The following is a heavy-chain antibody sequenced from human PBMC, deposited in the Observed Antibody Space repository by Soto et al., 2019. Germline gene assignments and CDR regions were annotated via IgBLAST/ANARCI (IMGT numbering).Heavy chain of an antibody. Sequence: AVKVSCTASGGTFSSYAISWLRQAPGQGLEWMGGIIPIFGTANYAQKFQGRVTITADESTSTAYMELSSLRSEDPAVYYCARDRGTMVGGSPPIAWGQGTMVTVS. CDR3: ARDRGTMVGGSPPIA. J-gene: IGHJ3*01. CDR2: IIPIFGTA. CDR1: GGTFSSYA. D-gene: IGHD3-10*01. V-gene: IGHV1-69*13.